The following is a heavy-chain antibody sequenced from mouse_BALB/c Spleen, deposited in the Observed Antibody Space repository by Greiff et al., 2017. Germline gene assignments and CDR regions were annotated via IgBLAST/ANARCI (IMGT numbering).Heavy chain of an antibody. D-gene: IGHD2-4*01. CDR1: GYTFTSYW. J-gene: IGHJ2*01. Sequence: VQLQQSGTVLARPGASVKMSCKASGYTFTSYWMHWVKQRPGQGLEWIGAIYPGNSDTSYNQKFKGKAKLTAVTSTSTAYMELSSLTNEDSAVYYCTLIYYDYDGDYWGQGTTLTVSS. CDR3: TLIYYDYDGDY. CDR2: IYPGNSDT. V-gene: IGHV1-5*01.